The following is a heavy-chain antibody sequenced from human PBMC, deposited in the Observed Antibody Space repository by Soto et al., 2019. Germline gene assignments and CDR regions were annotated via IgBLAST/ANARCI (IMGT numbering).Heavy chain of an antibody. Sequence: ASVKVSCNASGGTFSSYAISWVRQAPGQGLEWMGGITPIFGTANYAQKFQGRVTITADESTSTAYMELSSLRSEDTAVYYCASTPPWAYYYDSSGYYLNWFDPWGQGTLVTVSS. CDR2: ITPIFGTA. V-gene: IGHV1-69*13. CDR3: ASTPPWAYYYDSSGYYLNWFDP. J-gene: IGHJ5*02. CDR1: GGTFSSYA. D-gene: IGHD3-22*01.